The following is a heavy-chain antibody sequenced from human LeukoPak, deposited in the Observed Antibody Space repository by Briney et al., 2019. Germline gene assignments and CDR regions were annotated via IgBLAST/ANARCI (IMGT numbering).Heavy chain of an antibody. D-gene: IGHD3-16*02. V-gene: IGHV3-11*04. Sequence: GGSLRLSCAASGFTFNNYAMSWVRQAPGKGLEWVSYISSSGSTIYYADSVKGRFTISRDNAKNSLYLQMNSLRAEDTAVYYCARVPAGVIGMKDAFDIWGQGTMVTVSS. CDR1: GFTFNNYA. CDR2: ISSSGSTI. CDR3: ARVPAGVIGMKDAFDI. J-gene: IGHJ3*02.